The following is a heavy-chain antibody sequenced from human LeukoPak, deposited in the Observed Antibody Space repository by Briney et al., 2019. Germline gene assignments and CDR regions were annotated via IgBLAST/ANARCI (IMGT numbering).Heavy chain of an antibody. D-gene: IGHD2-21*02. J-gene: IGHJ4*02. CDR3: AREHPTAIAADY. CDR2: IYTSGST. CDR1: GGSINSYY. Sequence: SETLSLTCTVSGGSINSYYWSWIRQPAGKGLEWIGRIYTSGSTNYNPSLKSRVTISVDTSKNQFSLKLSSVTAADTAIYYCAREHPTAIAADYWGQGTLVTVSS. V-gene: IGHV4-4*07.